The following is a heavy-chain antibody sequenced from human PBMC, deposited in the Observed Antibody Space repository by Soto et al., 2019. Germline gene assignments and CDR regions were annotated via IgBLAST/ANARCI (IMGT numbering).Heavy chain of an antibody. CDR1: GFTFSSYG. D-gene: IGHD6-19*01. CDR2: IWYDGSNK. V-gene: IGHV3-33*01. J-gene: IGHJ6*02. Sequence: GGSLRLSCAASGFTFSSYGMHWVRQAPGKGLEWVAVIWYDGSNKYYADSVKGRFTISRDNSKNTLYLQMNSLRAEDTAVYYCARVEQWLAYYYYYGMDVWGQGTTVTVSS. CDR3: ARVEQWLAYYYYYGMDV.